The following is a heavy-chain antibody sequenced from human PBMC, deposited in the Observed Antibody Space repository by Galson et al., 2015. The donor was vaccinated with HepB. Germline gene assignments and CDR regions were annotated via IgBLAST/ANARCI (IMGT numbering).Heavy chain of an antibody. D-gene: IGHD3-10*01. V-gene: IGHV1-18*04. CDR1: GYTFTTYG. CDR3: ARGPFFGELTRNLVLQH. Sequence: SVKVSCKASGYTFTTYGISWVRQAPGQGLEWVGWINRDNGNTNYEQKLQGRVSMTTDTSTNPAYMELRSLRSDDTAVYFCARGPFFGELTRNLVLQHWGQGTLVTVSS. CDR2: INRDNGNT. J-gene: IGHJ1*01.